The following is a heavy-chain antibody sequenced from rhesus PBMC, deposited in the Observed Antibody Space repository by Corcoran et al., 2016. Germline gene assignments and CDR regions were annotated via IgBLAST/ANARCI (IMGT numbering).Heavy chain of an antibody. CDR2: IYGSGGST. J-gene: IGHJ4*01. D-gene: IGHD6-13*01. CDR3: ARAWQLVGVDY. Sequence: QVQLQESGPGLVKHPETLSLTCAVPGGSISDSYDWSWIRQPHGKRLEWMGYIYGSGGSTYYNPSLKSRVTISTDTSKNQFSLKLSSVTAADTAVYYCARAWQLVGVDYWGQGVLVTVSS. CDR1: GGSISDSYD. V-gene: IGHV4-106*01.